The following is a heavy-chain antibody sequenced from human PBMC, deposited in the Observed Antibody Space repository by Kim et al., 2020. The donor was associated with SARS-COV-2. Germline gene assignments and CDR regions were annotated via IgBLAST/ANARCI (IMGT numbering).Heavy chain of an antibody. CDR3: AKDKSFLMITFWGEPGRMDV. D-gene: IGHD3-16*01. V-gene: IGHV3-30*18. Sequence: GGSLRLSCAASGFNFNNFGMHWVRQAPGKGLEWVALLSYEGSKKYYADSLKGRFTISRDSSKNTLYLQMNSLRPEDTAVYFCAKDKSFLMITFWGEPGRMDVWGQETTVTVSS. CDR1: GFNFNNFG. J-gene: IGHJ6*02. CDR2: LSYEGSKK.